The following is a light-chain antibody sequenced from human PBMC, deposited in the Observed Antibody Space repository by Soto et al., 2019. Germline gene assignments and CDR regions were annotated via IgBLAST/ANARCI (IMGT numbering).Light chain of an antibody. CDR2: EVR. CDR3: SSYTRSSSVL. Sequence: QSALTQPASVSGSPGQSITISCTGTSSDVGYYNYVSWYQQHPGKAPKVLIYEVRNRPSGASSRFSGPKSGNTAFLTISGLQPEDEADYYCSSYTRSSSVLFGGGTKVTVL. CDR1: SSDVGYYNY. J-gene: IGLJ2*01. V-gene: IGLV2-14*01.